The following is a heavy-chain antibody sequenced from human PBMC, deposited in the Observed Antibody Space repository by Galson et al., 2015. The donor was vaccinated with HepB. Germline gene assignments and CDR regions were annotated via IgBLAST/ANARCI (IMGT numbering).Heavy chain of an antibody. Sequence: SVKVSCKASGGTFSSYTFSWVRQAPGQGLEWVGGIIPIFSSANYAQKFQGRVTITADESTSTVYLELRSLRSRDTAVYYCTRIVVDAAGDNWFDPWGQGTLVTVSP. V-gene: IGHV1-69*13. CDR2: IIPIFSSA. CDR1: GGTFSSYT. D-gene: IGHD5-18*01. J-gene: IGHJ5*02. CDR3: TRIVVDAAGDNWFDP.